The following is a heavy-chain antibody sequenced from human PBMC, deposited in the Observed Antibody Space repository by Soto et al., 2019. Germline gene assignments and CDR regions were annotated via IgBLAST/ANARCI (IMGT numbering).Heavy chain of an antibody. J-gene: IGHJ4*02. CDR1: GGSISSYY. Sequence: TSETLSLTCTVSGGSISSYYWSWIRQPPGKGLEWIGYIYYSGSTNYNPSLKSRVTISVDTSKNQFSLKLSSVTAADTAVYYCARDRWPYYVDYWGQGTLVTVSS. CDR3: ARDRWPYYVDY. V-gene: IGHV4-59*01. CDR2: IYYSGST.